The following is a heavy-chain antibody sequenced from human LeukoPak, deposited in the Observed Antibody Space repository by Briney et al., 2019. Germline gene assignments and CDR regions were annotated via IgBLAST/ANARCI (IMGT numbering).Heavy chain of an antibody. J-gene: IGHJ4*02. Sequence: EGSLRLSCAASGFTFSHYGMHWVRQAPGKGLEWVAVIWHDGSDKYYADSVKGRFTISRDNSKNTVYLHMDSLRAEDTAIYYCAKDAQRGFDYSNSLDYWGQGTMVTVSS. CDR3: AKDAQRGFDYSNSLDY. V-gene: IGHV3-33*06. CDR1: GFTFSHYG. D-gene: IGHD4-11*01. CDR2: IWHDGSDK.